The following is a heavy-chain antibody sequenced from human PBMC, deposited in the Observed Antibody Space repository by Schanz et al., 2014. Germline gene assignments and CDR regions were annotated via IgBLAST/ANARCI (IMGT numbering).Heavy chain of an antibody. CDR3: AGGPRGGYIEY. V-gene: IGHV3-21*05. Sequence: EVQLVESGGGLVKPGGSLRLSCAASGFTFNIYSMNWVRQPPGKGLEWISYISSYSTIHYADSVKGRFSISRDNARNTLHLQMDSLRDEDTAVYYCAGGPRGGYIEYWGQGTLVIVSS. CDR2: ISSYSTI. D-gene: IGHD3-16*01. J-gene: IGHJ4*02. CDR1: GFTFNIYS.